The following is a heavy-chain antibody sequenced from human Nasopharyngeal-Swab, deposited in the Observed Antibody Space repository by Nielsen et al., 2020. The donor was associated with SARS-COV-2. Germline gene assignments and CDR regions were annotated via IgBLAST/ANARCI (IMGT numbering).Heavy chain of an antibody. Sequence: ASVKVSCKASGYTFTSNVLNWVRQAPGQGPEYIGWISTKTGAPTYAQAFTGRFVISLDTSVSTTYLQISSLKADDTAVYYCARENQEYANIWIDYWGQGTQATVSS. V-gene: IGHV7-4-1*02. D-gene: IGHD1-1*01. CDR2: ISTKTGAP. J-gene: IGHJ4*02. CDR1: GYTFTSNV. CDR3: ARENQEYANIWIDY.